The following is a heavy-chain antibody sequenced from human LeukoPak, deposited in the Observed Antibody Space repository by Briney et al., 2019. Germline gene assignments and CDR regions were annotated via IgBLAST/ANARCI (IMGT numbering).Heavy chain of an antibody. D-gene: IGHD5-18*01. V-gene: IGHV3-20*04. Sequence: GGSLRHSCAASGFTFDDYGISWVRQAPGKGLEWVSGINWNGGSTGYADSVKGRFTISRANAKNSLNLQMNSLRAEDTALYYCARDGDTAMVTLRDLDYWGQGTLVTVSS. CDR2: INWNGGST. CDR1: GFTFDDYG. J-gene: IGHJ4*02. CDR3: ARDGDTAMVTLRDLDY.